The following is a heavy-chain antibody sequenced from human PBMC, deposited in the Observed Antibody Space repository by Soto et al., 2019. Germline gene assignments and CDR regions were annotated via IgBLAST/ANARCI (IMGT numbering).Heavy chain of an antibody. Sequence: QVKLVQSGTEVKKPGASIKVSCKASGYSFATSVMTWVRQAPGLGLAWMGWISVYNGNTNYDQNLQDRVTMTTDTSTNTAYLEVRNLRSDATAVYYCARSGQDYDSSGYADWGQGTLVTVSS. V-gene: IGHV1-18*01. CDR1: GYSFATSV. CDR3: ARSGQDYDSSGYAD. D-gene: IGHD3-22*01. CDR2: ISVYNGNT. J-gene: IGHJ4*02.